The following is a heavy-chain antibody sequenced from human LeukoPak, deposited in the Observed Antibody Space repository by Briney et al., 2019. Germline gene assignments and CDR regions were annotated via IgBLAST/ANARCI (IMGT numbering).Heavy chain of an antibody. J-gene: IGHJ6*02. CDR2: INPNSGGT. CDR3: ARVFLAVSSSSAGMDV. V-gene: IGHV1-2*02. D-gene: IGHD6-13*01. Sequence: ASVKVSCKASGGTFSSYAISWVRQAPGQGLEWMGWINPNSGGTNYAQRFQGRVTMTRDTSISTAYMELSRLRSDDTAVYYCARVFLAVSSSSAGMDVWGQGTTVTVSS. CDR1: GGTFSSYA.